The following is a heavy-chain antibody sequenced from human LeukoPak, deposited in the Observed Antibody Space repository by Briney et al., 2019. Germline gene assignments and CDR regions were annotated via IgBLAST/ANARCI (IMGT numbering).Heavy chain of an antibody. D-gene: IGHD2-2*01. CDR2: INTNTGNP. V-gene: IGHV7-4-1*02. Sequence: ASVKVSCKASGYPFSAHFLNWVRQAPGQGLEWMGWINTNTGNPTYAQGFTGRFVFSLDTSVSTAYLQISSLKAEDTAVYYCARDGHCSSTSCYLYYWGQGTLVTVSS. CDR1: GYPFSAHF. CDR3: ARDGHCSSTSCYLYY. J-gene: IGHJ4*02.